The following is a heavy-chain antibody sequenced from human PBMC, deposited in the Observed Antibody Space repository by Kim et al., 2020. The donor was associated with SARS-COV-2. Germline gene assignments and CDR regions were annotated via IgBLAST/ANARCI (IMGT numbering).Heavy chain of an antibody. V-gene: IGHV4-4*02. CDR2: IYHSGST. Sequence: SETLSLTCAVSGGSISSSNWWSWVRQPPGKGLEWIGEIYHSGSTNYNPSLKSRVTISVDKSKNQFSLKLSSVTAADTAVYYCARRGVLAAAFTGTYFDYWGQGTLVTVSS. CDR1: GGSISSSNW. J-gene: IGHJ4*02. CDR3: ARRGVLAAAFTGTYFDY. D-gene: IGHD6-13*01.